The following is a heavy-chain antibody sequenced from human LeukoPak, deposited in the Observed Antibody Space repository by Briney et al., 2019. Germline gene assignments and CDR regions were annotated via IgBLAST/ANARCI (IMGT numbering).Heavy chain of an antibody. J-gene: IGHJ6*02. CDR1: GFAFSSYS. Sequence: PGGSLRLSCAASGFAFSSYSMNWVRQAPGKGLEWVSYISRSSRTIYYADSVKGRFTISRDNAKNPLYLQMNSLRDEDTAVYYFAVFLEWQGATYYGMDVWGQGTTVTVSS. D-gene: IGHD3-3*01. V-gene: IGHV3-48*02. CDR3: AVFLEWQGATYYGMDV. CDR2: ISRSSRTI.